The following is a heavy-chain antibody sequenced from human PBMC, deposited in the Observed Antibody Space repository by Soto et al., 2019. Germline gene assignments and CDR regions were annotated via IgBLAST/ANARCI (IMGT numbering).Heavy chain of an antibody. D-gene: IGHD2-15*01. J-gene: IGHJ4*02. Sequence: QVQLVQSGAEVKKPGASVKVSCKASGYTFTNFGISWVRQAPGQGLEWMGWISAYNGNSNYAQNFQGSVTMITDSSTSISYMVLRRLRYDDTAVYYCARGGTPLDYWGQGTLVPVSS. CDR3: ARGGTPLDY. V-gene: IGHV1-18*01. CDR1: GYTFTNFG. CDR2: ISAYNGNS.